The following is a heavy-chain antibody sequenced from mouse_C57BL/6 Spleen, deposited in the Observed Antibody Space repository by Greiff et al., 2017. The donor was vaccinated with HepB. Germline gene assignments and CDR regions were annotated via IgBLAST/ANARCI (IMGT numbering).Heavy chain of an antibody. J-gene: IGHJ2*01. CDR2: IDPEDGDT. D-gene: IGHD2-10*01. CDR3: TTPTGFYYFDY. Sequence: VQLQQSGAELVRPGDSVKLSCTASGFNIKDYYMHWVKQRPEQGLGWIGRIDPEDGDTEYAPKFQGKATMTADTSSNTAYLQLSSLTSEDTAVYYCTTPTGFYYFDYWGQGTTLTVSS. V-gene: IGHV14-1*01. CDR1: GFNIKDYY.